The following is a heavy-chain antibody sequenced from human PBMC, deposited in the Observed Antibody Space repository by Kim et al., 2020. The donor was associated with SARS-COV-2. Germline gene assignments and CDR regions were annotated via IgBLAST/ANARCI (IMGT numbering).Heavy chain of an antibody. CDR2: ISDSGSK. V-gene: IGHV4-30-4*01. Sequence: SETLSLTCAVSGDSFSSVSYYWSWIRRPPGRGLEWIGYISDSGSKYFNPSLQSRVTMSVDTSKNQFSLDLSSVTAADTAVYFCARDQGGRYVCYWGQGAL. J-gene: IGHJ4*02. D-gene: IGHD1-1*01. CDR1: GDSFSSVSYY. CDR3: ARDQGGRYVCY.